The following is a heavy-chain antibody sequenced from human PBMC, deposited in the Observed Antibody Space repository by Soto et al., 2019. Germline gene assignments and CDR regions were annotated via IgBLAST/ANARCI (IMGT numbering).Heavy chain of an antibody. Sequence: QVQLVQSGAEVKKPGSSVKVSCKASGGTFSSYAISWVRQAPGQGLEWMGGIIPIFGTADYAQKFQGRVTIIADESTSTAYMELRSLRSEDTAVYYCASHSYGTAKDYYGMDVWGQGTTVTVTS. V-gene: IGHV1-69*12. J-gene: IGHJ6*02. D-gene: IGHD5-18*01. CDR3: ASHSYGTAKDYYGMDV. CDR2: IIPIFGTA. CDR1: GGTFSSYA.